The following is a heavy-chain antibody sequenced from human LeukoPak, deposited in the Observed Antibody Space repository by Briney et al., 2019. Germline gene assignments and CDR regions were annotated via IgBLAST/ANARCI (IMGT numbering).Heavy chain of an antibody. CDR3: ARLAKNYGSGSGWFDP. CDR1: GYTFTGYY. V-gene: IGHV1-2*02. J-gene: IGHJ5*02. D-gene: IGHD3-10*01. Sequence: EASVKVSCKASGYTFTGYYMRWVRQAPGQGLEWIGWINPNSGGTNYAQKFQGRVTMTRDTSISTAYMELSWLRSDDTAVYYCARLAKNYGSGSGWFDPWGQGTLVTVSS. CDR2: INPNSGGT.